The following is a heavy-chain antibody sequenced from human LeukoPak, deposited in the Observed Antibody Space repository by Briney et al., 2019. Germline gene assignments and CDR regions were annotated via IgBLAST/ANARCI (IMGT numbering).Heavy chain of an antibody. CDR1: GFTFSSYG. CDR2: IWYDGSNK. J-gene: IGHJ4*02. Sequence: GGSLRLSCAASGFTFSSYGMHWVRQAPGKGLEWVAVIWYDGSNKYYADSVKGRLTISRDNSKNTLYLQMNSLRAEDTAVYYCARGAGYSSSWPTIDYWGQGTLVTVSS. D-gene: IGHD6-13*01. V-gene: IGHV3-33*01. CDR3: ARGAGYSSSWPTIDY.